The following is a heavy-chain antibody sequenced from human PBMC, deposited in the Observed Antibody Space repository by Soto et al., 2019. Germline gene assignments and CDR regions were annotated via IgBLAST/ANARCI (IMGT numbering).Heavy chain of an antibody. CDR1: GFAFSSYA. D-gene: IGHD5-18*01. Sequence: GGSLRLSCAASGFAFSSYAMHLVRQSPGKGLEWVAFISYDGSNKYYADSVKGRFTISRDNSKNTLYLQMNSLRAEDTAVYYCESEYCHRSYGYHPLLGLSYAYGNDAWRKVPTITV. CDR2: ISYDGSNK. CDR3: ESEYCHRSYGYHPLLGLSYAYGNDA. V-gene: IGHV3-30-3*01. J-gene: IGHJ6*04.